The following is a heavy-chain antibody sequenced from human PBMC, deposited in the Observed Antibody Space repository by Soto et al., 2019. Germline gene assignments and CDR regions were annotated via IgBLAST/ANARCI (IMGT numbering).Heavy chain of an antibody. J-gene: IGHJ4*02. CDR2: IYYTGST. V-gene: IGHV4-59*01. D-gene: IGHD3-22*01. CDR1: GGSISFYY. Sequence: SETLSLTCTVSGGSISFYYWSWIRQPPGKGLEWIGYIYYTGSTNYNPSLQSRVTLSVDTSKNQFSLQLSSVTAADTAVYYCARSSYYDSSGYYDYWGQGTLVTVSS. CDR3: ARSSYYDSSGYYDY.